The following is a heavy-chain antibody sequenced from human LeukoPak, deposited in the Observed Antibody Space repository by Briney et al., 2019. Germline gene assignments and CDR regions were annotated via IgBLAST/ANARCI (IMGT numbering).Heavy chain of an antibody. J-gene: IGHJ4*02. CDR1: GGSISDYY. CDR2: IYPSGST. CDR3: ARDTGYFGSGGFDL. Sequence: SETLSLTCTVSGGSISDYYWSWIRQPAGKGLEWIGRIYPSGSTNYSPSLKSRFTMSVDTSKNQFSLRLSSVTAADTAVYYCARDTGYFGSGGFDLWGQGILVTVSS. D-gene: IGHD3-10*01. V-gene: IGHV4-4*07.